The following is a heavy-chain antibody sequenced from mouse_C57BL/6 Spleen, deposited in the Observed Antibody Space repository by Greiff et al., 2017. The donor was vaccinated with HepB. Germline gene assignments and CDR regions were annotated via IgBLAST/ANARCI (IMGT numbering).Heavy chain of an antibody. D-gene: IGHD1-1*01. CDR3: ARPITTVVAPYWYFDV. J-gene: IGHJ1*03. CDR1: GFNIKNTY. CDR2: IDPANGNT. Sequence: EVQLQQSVAELVRPGASVKLSCTASGFNIKNTYMHWVKQRPEQGLEWIGRIDPANGNTKYAPKFQGKATITADTSSNTAYLQLSSLTSEDTAIYYWARPITTVVAPYWYFDVWGTGTTVTVSS. V-gene: IGHV14-3*01.